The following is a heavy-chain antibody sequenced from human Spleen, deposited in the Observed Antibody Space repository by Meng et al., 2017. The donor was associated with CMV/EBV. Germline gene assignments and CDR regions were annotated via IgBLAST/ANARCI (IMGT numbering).Heavy chain of an antibody. CDR3: ATEYSSSRTYYYYGMDV. D-gene: IGHD6-6*01. CDR1: GFTFSSYG. CDR2: ISYDGSNK. J-gene: IGHJ6*02. Sequence: GESLKISCAASGFTFSSYGMHWVRQAPGKGLEWVAVISYDGSNKYYADSVKGRFTISRDNSKNTLYLQMNSLRAEDTAVYYCATEYSSSRTYYYYGMDVWGQGTTVTVSS. V-gene: IGHV3-30*12.